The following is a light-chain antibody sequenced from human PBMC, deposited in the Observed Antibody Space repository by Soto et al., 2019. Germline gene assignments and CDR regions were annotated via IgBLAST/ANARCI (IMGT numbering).Light chain of an antibody. CDR2: AAS. Sequence: DIQMTQSPSSLSASVGDRVTITCQASQGIINNLAWYQQRPGKVPKLLIYAASTLQSGVPSRFSGSGSGTDFTLTISSLQPEDVATYYCQKYDSAPLTFGGGTKVEIK. CDR3: QKYDSAPLT. J-gene: IGKJ4*01. V-gene: IGKV1-27*01. CDR1: QGIINN.